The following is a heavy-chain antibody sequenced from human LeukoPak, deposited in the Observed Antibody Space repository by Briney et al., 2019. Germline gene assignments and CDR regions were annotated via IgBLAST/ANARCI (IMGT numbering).Heavy chain of an antibody. CDR1: GDSISRYY. D-gene: IGHD3-10*01. CDR2: IYNGGII. Sequence: SETLSPTCTVSGDSISRYYWSWIRQPAGKGLEWIGRIYNGGIITYNPSLKSRVTMSIGTSNNQFSLRLRFVTAADTAVYYCARDSGTTGEVKFDPWGQGTLVTVSS. CDR3: ARDSGTTGEVKFDP. J-gene: IGHJ5*02. V-gene: IGHV4-4*07.